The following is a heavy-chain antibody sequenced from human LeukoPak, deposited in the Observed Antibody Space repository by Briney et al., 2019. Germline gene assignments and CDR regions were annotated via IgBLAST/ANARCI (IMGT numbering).Heavy chain of an antibody. CDR2: ITTGGIT. Sequence: GGSLRLSCAASGFTFSTYAMTWVRQAPGKGLEWVSTITTGGITYHADSVKGRFTISRDISKSTLYLQMNGLRAEDTAMYYCAKHGTSGYSSFDSWGQGTLVTVSS. D-gene: IGHD3-22*01. V-gene: IGHV3-23*01. J-gene: IGHJ4*02. CDR1: GFTFSTYA. CDR3: AKHGTSGYSSFDS.